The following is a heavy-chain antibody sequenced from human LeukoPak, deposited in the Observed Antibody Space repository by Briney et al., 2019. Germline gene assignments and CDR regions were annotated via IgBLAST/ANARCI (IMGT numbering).Heavy chain of an antibody. J-gene: IGHJ6*03. Sequence: PSETLSLTCTVSGGSISSDYWSWIRQPAGKGLEWIGRIYTSGRTNYNPSLKSRVTMSVDTSKNQFSLKLNSVTAADTAVYYCARNRPYCTNGVCYMRDYYYYYMDVWGKGTTVTVSS. CDR2: IYTSGRT. CDR1: GGSISSDY. V-gene: IGHV4-4*07. CDR3: ARNRPYCTNGVCYMRDYYYYYMDV. D-gene: IGHD2-8*01.